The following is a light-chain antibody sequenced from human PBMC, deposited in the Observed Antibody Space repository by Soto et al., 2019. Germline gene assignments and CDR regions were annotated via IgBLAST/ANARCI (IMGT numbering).Light chain of an antibody. CDR2: GAS. CDR3: QLYGSSWT. V-gene: IGKV3-20*01. CDR1: QSVSSSY. Sequence: EIVLTQSPGTLSLSPGERATLSCRASQSVSSSYLAWYQQKPGQAPRLLIYGASSRATGIPDRFSGSGSGTDFTLTISRLEPEDVAVYYWQLYGSSWTFGQGTKVEIK. J-gene: IGKJ1*01.